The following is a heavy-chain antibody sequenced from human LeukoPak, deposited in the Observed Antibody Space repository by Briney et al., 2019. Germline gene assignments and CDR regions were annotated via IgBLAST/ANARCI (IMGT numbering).Heavy chain of an antibody. D-gene: IGHD5-12*01. Sequence: SETLSLTCTVSGGSISRSSYYRGWIRQPPGEGLEWIGSIYYTGSTYYNPSLNSRVTISVDTSRTQFSLKLTSVTVADTAVYYCARLTGYSNLWGQGTLVTVSS. J-gene: IGHJ4*02. CDR1: GGSISRSSYY. V-gene: IGHV4-39*01. CDR3: ARLTGYSNL. CDR2: IYYTGST.